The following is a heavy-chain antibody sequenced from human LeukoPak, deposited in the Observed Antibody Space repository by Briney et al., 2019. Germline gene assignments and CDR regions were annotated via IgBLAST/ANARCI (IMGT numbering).Heavy chain of an antibody. CDR1: GGSISSSSYY. CDR3: ARSRSGYYRYLGD. J-gene: IGHJ4*02. Sequence: PSETLSLTCTVSGGSISSSSYYWGWIRQPPGKGLEWIGYIYHSESTYYNPSLKSRVTISVNRSKNQFSLKLTSVTAADTAVYYCARSRSGYYRYLGDWGQGTLVTVSS. CDR2: IYHSEST. V-gene: IGHV4-39*07. D-gene: IGHD3-22*01.